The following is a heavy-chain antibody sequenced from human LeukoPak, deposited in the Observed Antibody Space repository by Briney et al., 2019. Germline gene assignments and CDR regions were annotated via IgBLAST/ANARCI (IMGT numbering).Heavy chain of an antibody. J-gene: IGHJ3*02. CDR1: GGSISSYD. V-gene: IGHV4-59*01. CDR3: ARYSGSYPHDAFEI. CDR2: IYYSGST. Sequence: SETLSLTCTFSGGSISSYDWSWIRQPPGKGLEWIGYIYYSGSTSYNPSLKSRVTISVDTSKNQFSLKLRSVTAADTAVYYCARYSGSYPHDAFEIWGQGTMVTVSS. D-gene: IGHD1-26*01.